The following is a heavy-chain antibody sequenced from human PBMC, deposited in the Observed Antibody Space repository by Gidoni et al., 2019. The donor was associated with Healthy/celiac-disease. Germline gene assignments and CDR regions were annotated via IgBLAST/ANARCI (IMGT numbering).Heavy chain of an antibody. V-gene: IGHV3-33*01. CDR3: ARDSAVVVTPDAFDI. J-gene: IGHJ3*02. D-gene: IGHD3-22*01. CDR1: GFPFSREC. CDR2: IWYDGSNK. Sequence: QVQLVESGGGVVQPGRSLRLSCAASGFPFSRECMHWVRQAPGKGLEWVAVIWYDGSNKYYADSVKGRFTISRDNSKNTLYLQMNSLRAEDTAVYYCARDSAVVVTPDAFDIWGQGTMVTVSS.